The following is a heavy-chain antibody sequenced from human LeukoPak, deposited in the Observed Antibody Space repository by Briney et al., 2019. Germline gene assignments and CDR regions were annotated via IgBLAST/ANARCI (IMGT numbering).Heavy chain of an antibody. J-gene: IGHJ5*02. CDR3: AREGDYYDSSGSSWLDH. CDR2: ISSSSSYI. D-gene: IGHD3-22*01. V-gene: IGHV3-21*01. Sequence: GGSLRLSCAASGFTFSSYSMNWVRQAPGKGLEWVSSISSSSSYIYYADSVKGRFTISRDNAKNSLYLQMNSLRAEDTAVYYCAREGDYYDSSGSSWLDHWGQGTLVTVSS. CDR1: GFTFSSYS.